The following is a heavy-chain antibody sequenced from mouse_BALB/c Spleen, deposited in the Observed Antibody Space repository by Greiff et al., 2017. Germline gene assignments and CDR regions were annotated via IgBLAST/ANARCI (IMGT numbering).Heavy chain of an antibody. CDR3: ARRVGGYYGSSSWYFDV. Sequence: EVQLQQSGPGLVKPSQSLSLTCSVTGYSITSGYYWNWIRQFPGNKLEWMGYISYDGSNNYNPSLKNRISITRDTSKNQFFLKLNSVTTEDTATYYCARRVGGYYGSSSWYFDVWGAGTTVTVSS. CDR2: ISYDGSN. V-gene: IGHV3-6*02. J-gene: IGHJ1*01. D-gene: IGHD1-1*01. CDR1: GYSITSGYY.